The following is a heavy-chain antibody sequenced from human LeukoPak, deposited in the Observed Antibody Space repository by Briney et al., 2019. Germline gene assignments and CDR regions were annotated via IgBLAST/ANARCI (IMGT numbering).Heavy chain of an antibody. D-gene: IGHD2-8*02. J-gene: IGHJ6*02. CDR3: ARELSTGWGGMDV. CDR2: LDIYSGNT. Sequence: ASVKVSCKASGFTSDNYGICWVRQAPGQGLEWMGWLDIYSGNTNYAQNFQGRVTMTPDTSTSTAYMELRSLRSDDTAVYYCARELSTGWGGMDVWGQGTTVTVS. CDR1: GFTSDNYG. V-gene: IGHV1-18*01.